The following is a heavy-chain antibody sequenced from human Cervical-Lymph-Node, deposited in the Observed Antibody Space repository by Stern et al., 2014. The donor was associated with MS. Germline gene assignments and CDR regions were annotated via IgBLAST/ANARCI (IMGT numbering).Heavy chain of an antibody. J-gene: IGHJ5*01. Sequence: QVQLVQSGGGVVQPGRSLRLSCAASGITFSNYGMFWVRQAPGKGPEWGAAISYDGSDTSHAASVKCRFTISRDDSKNTLYLQMNSLRAEDTAVYYCATVRVTFGGVIANVGFDPWGQGTLVTVSS. V-gene: IGHV3-30*03. CDR2: ISYDGSDT. CDR1: GITFSNYG. CDR3: ATVRVTFGGVIANVGFDP. D-gene: IGHD3-16*02.